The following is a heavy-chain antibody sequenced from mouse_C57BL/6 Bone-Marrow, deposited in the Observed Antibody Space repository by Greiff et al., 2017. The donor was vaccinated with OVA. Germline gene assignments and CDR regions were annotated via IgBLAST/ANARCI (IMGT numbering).Heavy chain of an antibody. D-gene: IGHD1-1*01. CDR1: EYEFPSHD. CDR3: ARHNYYGSSYGWYFDV. CDR2: INSDGGST. J-gene: IGHJ1*03. Sequence: EVMLVESGGGLVQPGESLKLSCESNEYEFPSHDMSWVRKTPEKRLELVAAINSDGGSTYYPVTMERRFIIARDNTKKTLYLQMSSLRSEDTALYYCARHNYYGSSYGWYFDVWGTGTTVTVSS. V-gene: IGHV5-2*03.